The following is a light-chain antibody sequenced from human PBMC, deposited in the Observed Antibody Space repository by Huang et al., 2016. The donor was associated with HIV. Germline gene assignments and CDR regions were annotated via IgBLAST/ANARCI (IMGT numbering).Light chain of an antibody. V-gene: IGKV3-20*01. CDR3: QQYGSSLALT. CDR1: QSVGPY. Sequence: EIVLTQSPGSLSLSPGERATLSCRASQSVGPYLAWYQQKPGQAPRLLIYGASSRATGIPDRCSGSGSGTDFTLTVSRLEPEDFAVYYCQQYGSSLALTFGGGTKVEIK. CDR2: GAS. J-gene: IGKJ4*01.